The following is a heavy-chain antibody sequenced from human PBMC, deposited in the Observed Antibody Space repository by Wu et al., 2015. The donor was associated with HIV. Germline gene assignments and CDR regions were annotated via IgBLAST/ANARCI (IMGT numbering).Heavy chain of an antibody. V-gene: IGHV1-69*01. D-gene: IGHD1-26*01. J-gene: IGHJ5*02. CDR3: ARDCRDKVGATIGWFDP. CDR1: GGTFSSYA. CDR2: IIPIFGTA. Sequence: QVQLVQSGAEVKKPGASVKVSCKASGGTFSSYAISWVRQAPGQGLEWMGGIIPIFGTANYAQKFQGRVTITADESTSTAYMELSSLRSEDTAVYYCARDCRDKVGATIGWFDPWGQGTLVTVSS.